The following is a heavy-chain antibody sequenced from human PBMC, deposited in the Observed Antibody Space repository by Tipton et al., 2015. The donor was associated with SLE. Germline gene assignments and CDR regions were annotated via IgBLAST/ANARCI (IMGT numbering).Heavy chain of an antibody. CDR2: ISGSGNST. J-gene: IGHJ4*02. CDR3: ARYCNGGNCYTTFDS. D-gene: IGHD2-15*01. V-gene: IGHV3-23*01. CDR1: GFTFSIYV. Sequence: SLRLSCAASGFTFSIYVMSWVRQAPGKGLGWVSAISGSGNSTYYADSVKGRFTISRDNSKNTLSLQMNSLRADDTAVYYCARYCNGGNCYTTFDSWGQGTLVTVSS.